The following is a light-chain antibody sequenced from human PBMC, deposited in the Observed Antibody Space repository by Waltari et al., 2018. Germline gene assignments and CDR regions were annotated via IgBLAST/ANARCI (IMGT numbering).Light chain of an antibody. CDR2: AAS. V-gene: IGKV1-39*01. J-gene: IGKJ1*01. Sequence: DIQITQSPSSLSASVGDRVTITCRASQTISSYLSWYQQKPGKAPNLLIYAASSLQSCVPSRFSCSGSGTDFTLTISILQPEDFATYYCQQSYNTPRTFGQGTKVEVK. CDR1: QTISSY. CDR3: QQSYNTPRT.